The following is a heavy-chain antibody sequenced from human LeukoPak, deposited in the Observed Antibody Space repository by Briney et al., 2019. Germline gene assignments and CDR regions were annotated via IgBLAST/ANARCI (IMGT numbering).Heavy chain of an antibody. CDR2: ISAYNGNT. Sequence: ASVKVSCKASGYTFTSYGISWVRQAPEQGLEWMGWISAYNGNTNYAQKLQGRVTMTTDTSTSTAYMELRSLRSDDTAVYYCATDVLPTYCGGDCYSDYWGQGTLVTVSS. CDR1: GYTFTSYG. V-gene: IGHV1-18*01. J-gene: IGHJ4*02. D-gene: IGHD2-21*02. CDR3: ATDVLPTYCGGDCYSDY.